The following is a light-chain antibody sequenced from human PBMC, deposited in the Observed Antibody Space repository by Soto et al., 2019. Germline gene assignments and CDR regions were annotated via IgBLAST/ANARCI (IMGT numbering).Light chain of an antibody. CDR1: QSLSIY. V-gene: IGKV3-11*01. Sequence: EVVLTQSSATLSLSPGERATLSCRASQSLSIYLAWYQQKPGQAPRLLIYDSFNRSTGIPARFSGSGSGTDFTLTISSLEPEDFAIYYCQQRYNWPPLTFGGGTRVEIK. J-gene: IGKJ4*01. CDR2: DSF. CDR3: QQRYNWPPLT.